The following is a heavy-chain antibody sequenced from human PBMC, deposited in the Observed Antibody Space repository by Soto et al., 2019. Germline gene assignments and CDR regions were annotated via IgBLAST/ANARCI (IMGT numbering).Heavy chain of an antibody. Sequence: QVQLVESGGGLVKPGGSLRLACTASGFTFSDYYMTWIRQAPGKGLEFVSHISNSGNTRHHAKAVKGRFTISRGNAKNFLWLQRVSLRSDDTTVYYCAGGGRGESDASDIWGQGTTFTVSS. V-gene: IGHV3-11*04. D-gene: IGHD2-21*01. CDR1: GFTFSDYY. CDR2: ISNSGNTR. CDR3: AGGGRGESDASDI. J-gene: IGHJ3*02.